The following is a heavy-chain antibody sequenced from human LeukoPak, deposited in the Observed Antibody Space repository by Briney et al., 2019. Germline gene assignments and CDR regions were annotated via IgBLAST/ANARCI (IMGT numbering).Heavy chain of an antibody. Sequence: ASVKVSCKVSGYTLTELSMHWVRQGPGKGLEWMGGFDPEDGETIYAQKFQGRVTMTEDTSTDTAYMELSSLRSEDTAVYYCARANSSGGTDGYFDYWGQGTLVIVSS. D-gene: IGHD6-19*01. CDR1: GYTLTELS. CDR2: FDPEDGET. V-gene: IGHV1-24*01. CDR3: ARANSSGGTDGYFDY. J-gene: IGHJ4*02.